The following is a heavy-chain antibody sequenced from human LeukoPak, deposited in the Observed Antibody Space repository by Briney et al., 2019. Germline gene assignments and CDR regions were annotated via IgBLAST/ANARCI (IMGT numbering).Heavy chain of an antibody. Sequence: SVKVSCKSSGYTFTDYHIYWLRQAPGQGLEWMAWIFPKTGATTYSREFQGRVTLTSDTSIRTAYMDLRALTSDDTAVYFCARAGVGSGLAYWGQGTQVTVSS. CDR3: ARAGVGSGLAY. D-gene: IGHD3-22*01. V-gene: IGHV1-2*02. CDR2: IFPKTGAT. J-gene: IGHJ4*02. CDR1: GYTFTDYH.